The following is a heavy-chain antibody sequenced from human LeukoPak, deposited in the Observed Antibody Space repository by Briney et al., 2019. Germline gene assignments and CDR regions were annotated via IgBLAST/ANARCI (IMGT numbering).Heavy chain of an antibody. V-gene: IGHV4-39*01. Sequence: SETLSLTCTVSGGSLSSSSYYWGWIRQPPGKGLEWIGSIYYSGSTYYNPSLKSRDTISVDTSQNQFSLKLSSVTAADTPVYYCARHYYYDSSGLDDAFDIWGQGTMVTVSS. J-gene: IGHJ3*02. CDR2: IYYSGST. D-gene: IGHD3-22*01. CDR1: GGSLSSSSYY. CDR3: ARHYYYDSSGLDDAFDI.